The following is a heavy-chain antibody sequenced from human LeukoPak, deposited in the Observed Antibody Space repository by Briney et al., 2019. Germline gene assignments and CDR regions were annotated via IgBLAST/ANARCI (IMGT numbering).Heavy chain of an antibody. Sequence: PVKVSCKASGGTFSSYAISWVRQAPGQGREWMGRIIPILGIANYAQKFQGRVTITADKSTSTAYMELSSLRSEDTAVYYCARLLLAAAGEYYYYYGMDVWGQGTTVTVSS. CDR2: IIPILGIA. D-gene: IGHD6-13*01. J-gene: IGHJ6*02. CDR3: ARLLLAAAGEYYYYYGMDV. CDR1: GGTFSSYA. V-gene: IGHV1-69*04.